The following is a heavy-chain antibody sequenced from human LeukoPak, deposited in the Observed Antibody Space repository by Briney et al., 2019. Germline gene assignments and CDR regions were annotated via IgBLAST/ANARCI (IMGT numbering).Heavy chain of an antibody. Sequence: GGTLSLSCAASGFTFSSYSLNWVCQGPGTGLELVSSISISGSYIYYADSDKGRFTISRDNTKISPYLQLNSLRAEATAVYYCARFGEYCDDSSGYYGGALDYWGQGTLVTVSS. V-gene: IGHV3-21*03. J-gene: IGHJ4*02. D-gene: IGHD3-22*01. CDR3: ARFGEYCDDSSGYYGGALDY. CDR1: GFTFSSYS. CDR2: ISISGSYI.